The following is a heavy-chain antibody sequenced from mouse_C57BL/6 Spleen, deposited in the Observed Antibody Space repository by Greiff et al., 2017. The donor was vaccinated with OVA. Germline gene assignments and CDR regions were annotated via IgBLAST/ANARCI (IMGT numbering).Heavy chain of an antibody. Sequence: VQLQQSGAELVRPGASVTLSCKASGYTFTDYEMHWVKQTPVHGLEWIGAIDPETGGTAYNQKFKGKAILTADKSSSTAYMALRSLTSEDSAVYYCTRWDITTVVARGGYFDYWGQGTTLTVSS. J-gene: IGHJ2*01. CDR2: IDPETGGT. V-gene: IGHV1-15*01. CDR1: GYTFTDYE. D-gene: IGHD1-1*01. CDR3: TRWDITTVVARGGYFDY.